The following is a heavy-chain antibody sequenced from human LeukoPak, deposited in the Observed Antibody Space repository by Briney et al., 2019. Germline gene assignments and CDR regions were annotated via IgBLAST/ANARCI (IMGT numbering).Heavy chain of an antibody. V-gene: IGHV4-34*01. D-gene: IGHD4-17*01. CDR1: GGSFSGYY. Sequence: PSETLSLTCAVYGGSFSGYYWSWLRQPPGKGLEWIGEIHHSGSTNYNPSLKSRVTISVDTSKNQYSLKLSSVTAADTAVYYCARLRLPLSVTTPRINWYFDLWGRGTLVTVSS. CDR2: IHHSGST. J-gene: IGHJ2*01. CDR3: ARLRLPLSVTTPRINWYFDL.